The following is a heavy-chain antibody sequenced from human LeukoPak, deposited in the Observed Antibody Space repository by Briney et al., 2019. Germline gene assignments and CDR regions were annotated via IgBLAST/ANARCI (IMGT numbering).Heavy chain of an antibody. CDR2: IHYTGDT. Sequence: SETLSLTCTVSGVSITGYYWSWIRSFPENGLEWIGLIHYTGDTSYNPSLRSRATMSLCRCENRFSLKPKSVAGADTGSYCCGKSASAGGPNWLDPWGEETLVTVSA. J-gene: IGHJ5*02. CDR3: GKSASAGGPNWLDP. CDR1: GVSITGYY. V-gene: IGHV4-59*01. D-gene: IGHD6-13*01.